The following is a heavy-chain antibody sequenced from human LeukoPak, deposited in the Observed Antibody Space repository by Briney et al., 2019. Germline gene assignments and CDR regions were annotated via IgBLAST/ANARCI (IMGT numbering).Heavy chain of an antibody. CDR1: GGTFSSYA. CDR3: ARSDEYSSSSRYYGMDV. V-gene: IGHV1-46*01. Sequence: ASVKVSCKASGGTFSSYAISWVRQAPGQGLEWMGIINPSGGSTSYAQKFQGRVTMTRDTSTSTVYMELSSLRSEDTAVYYCARSDEYSSSSRYYGMDVWGQGTTVTVSS. CDR2: INPSGGST. J-gene: IGHJ6*02. D-gene: IGHD6-6*01.